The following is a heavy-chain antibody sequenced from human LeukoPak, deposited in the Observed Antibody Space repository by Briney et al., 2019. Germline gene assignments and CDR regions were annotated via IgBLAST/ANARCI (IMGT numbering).Heavy chain of an antibody. V-gene: IGHV3-23*01. CDR1: GFTFSSYA. Sequence: PGGSLRLSCAASGFTFSSYAMSWVRQAPGKGLEWVSAISGSGGSTYYADSVKGRFTISRDNSKNTLYLQMNSLRAEDTAVYYCAGGNSPHDYYYYGMDVWGQGTTVTVSS. D-gene: IGHD4-23*01. CDR2: ISGSGGST. CDR3: AGGNSPHDYYYYGMDV. J-gene: IGHJ6*02.